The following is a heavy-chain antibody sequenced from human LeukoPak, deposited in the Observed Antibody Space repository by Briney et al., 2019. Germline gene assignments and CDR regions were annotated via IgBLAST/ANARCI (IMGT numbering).Heavy chain of an antibody. Sequence: ASVKVSCKASGYTFTSYDINWVRQATGQGLEWMGWMNPNSGNTGYAQKFQGRVTITRDTSASTAYMELSSLRSEDTAVYYCARTHYYDSSGYYYWGQGTLVTVSS. D-gene: IGHD3-22*01. CDR2: MNPNSGNT. CDR3: ARTHYYDSSGYYY. CDR1: GYTFTSYD. J-gene: IGHJ4*02. V-gene: IGHV1-8*01.